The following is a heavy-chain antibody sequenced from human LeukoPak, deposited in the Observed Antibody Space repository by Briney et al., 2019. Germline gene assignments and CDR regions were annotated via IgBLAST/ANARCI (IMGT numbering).Heavy chain of an antibody. CDR1: GGSFSGYY. CDR2: INHSGST. V-gene: IGHV4-34*01. Sequence: SETLSLTCAVYGGSFSGYYWSWIRQPPGKGLEWIGEINHSGSTNYNPSLKSRVTISVDTSKNQFSLKLSSVTAADTAVYYCARGGPMIPRDYFDYWGQGTLVTVSS. D-gene: IGHD3-22*01. CDR3: ARGGPMIPRDYFDY. J-gene: IGHJ4*02.